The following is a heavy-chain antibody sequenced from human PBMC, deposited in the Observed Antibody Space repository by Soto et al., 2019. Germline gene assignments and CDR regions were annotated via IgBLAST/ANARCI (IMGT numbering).Heavy chain of an antibody. CDR1: GFKFSTYG. V-gene: IGHV3-33*01. Sequence: VQVVESGGGVVQPGRTLRRSCVASGFKFSTYGMHWVRQAPGKGLEWVAVIWFDGSNKYYGVSVKGRFTISRDNSKNTVYLQMNSLRVEDTAVYYCARDRRFLEWLDYWGQGTLVTVSS. D-gene: IGHD3-3*01. CDR2: IWFDGSNK. CDR3: ARDRRFLEWLDY. J-gene: IGHJ4*02.